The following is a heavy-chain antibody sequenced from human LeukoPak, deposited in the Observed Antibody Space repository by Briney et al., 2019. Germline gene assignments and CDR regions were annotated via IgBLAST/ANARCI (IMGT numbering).Heavy chain of an antibody. CDR2: MNPNSGNT. Sequence: GASVKVSCKASGYTFTGYFMHWVRQATGQGLEWMGWMNPNSGNTGYAQKFQGRVTMTRNTSISTAYIELSSLRSEDTAVYYCARVTVDIVATTLRDYYYGMDVWGQGTTVTVSS. CDR3: ARVTVDIVATTLRDYYYGMDV. V-gene: IGHV1-8*02. D-gene: IGHD5-12*01. J-gene: IGHJ6*02. CDR1: GYTFTGYF.